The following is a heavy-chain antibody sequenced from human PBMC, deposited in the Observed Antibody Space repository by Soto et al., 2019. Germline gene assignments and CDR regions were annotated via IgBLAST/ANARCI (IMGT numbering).Heavy chain of an antibody. CDR3: ARGVYHGEHDY. V-gene: IGHV4-59*01. J-gene: IGHJ4*02. CDR1: GGSISSYY. Sequence: PSETLSLTCTVSGGSISSYYWSWIRQPPGKGLEWIGYIYYSGSTNYNPSLKSRVTISVDTSKNQFSLKLSSVTAADTAVYYCARGVYHGEHDYWGQGTLVTVSS. CDR2: IYYSGST. D-gene: IGHD2-8*01.